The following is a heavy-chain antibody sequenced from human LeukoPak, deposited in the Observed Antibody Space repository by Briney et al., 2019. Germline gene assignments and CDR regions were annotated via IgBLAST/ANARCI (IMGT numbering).Heavy chain of an antibody. Sequence: ASVKVSCKASGYTFTGYYMHWVRQAPGQGLEWMGWINPNSGGTNYAQKFQGRVTMTRDTSNSTAYMELSRLRSDDTAVYYCARVRIAVAGKYYFDYWGQGTLVTVSS. CDR3: ARVRIAVAGKYYFDY. J-gene: IGHJ4*02. D-gene: IGHD6-19*01. V-gene: IGHV1-2*02. CDR1: GYTFTGYY. CDR2: INPNSGGT.